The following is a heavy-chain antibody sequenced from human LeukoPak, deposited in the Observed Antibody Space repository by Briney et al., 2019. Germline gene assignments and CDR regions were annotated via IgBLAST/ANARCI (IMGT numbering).Heavy chain of an antibody. CDR1: GFTFSSYG. Sequence: GRSLRLSCAASGFTFSSYGMHWVRQAPGKGVEWVAVISYDGSNKYYADSVKGRFTISRDNSKNTLYLQMNSLRAEDTAVYYCARDGTVTHAWSGYGFDIWGQGTMVTVSS. J-gene: IGHJ3*02. CDR2: ISYDGSNK. V-gene: IGHV3-30*03. CDR3: ARDGTVTHAWSGYGFDI. D-gene: IGHD4-17*01.